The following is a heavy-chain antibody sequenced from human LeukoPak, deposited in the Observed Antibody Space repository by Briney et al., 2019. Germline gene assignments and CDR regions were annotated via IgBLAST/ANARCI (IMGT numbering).Heavy chain of an antibody. Sequence: HPGGSLRLSCAASGFTFSSYGMHWVRQAPGKGLEWVAVISYDGSNKYYADSVKGRFTISRDNSKNTLYLQMNSLRAEDTAVYYCAKTLWGPRSCPDYWGQGTLVTVSS. CDR1: GFTFSSYG. J-gene: IGHJ4*02. CDR2: ISYDGSNK. D-gene: IGHD3-16*01. V-gene: IGHV3-30*18. CDR3: AKTLWGPRSCPDY.